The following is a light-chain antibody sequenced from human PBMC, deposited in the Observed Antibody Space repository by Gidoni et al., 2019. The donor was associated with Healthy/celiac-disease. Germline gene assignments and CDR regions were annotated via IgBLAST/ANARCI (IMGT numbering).Light chain of an antibody. J-gene: IGKJ4*01. CDR3: QQSYSTPLT. CDR1: QSISSY. CDR2: AAS. Sequence: DIQMTQCPSSLSASVGDRVTITSRASQSISSYVNWYQQKPGKAPKLLIYAASSLQSGVPSRFSGSGSGTDFTLTISRLQPEDFATYYCQQSYSTPLTFGGGTKVEIK. V-gene: IGKV1-39*01.